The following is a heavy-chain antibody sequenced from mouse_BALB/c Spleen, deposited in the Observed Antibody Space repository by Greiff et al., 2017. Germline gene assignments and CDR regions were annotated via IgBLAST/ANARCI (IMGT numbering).Heavy chain of an antibody. CDR3: ARGSSGYGTGWFAY. CDR1: GFTFSSYA. J-gene: IGHJ3*01. Sequence: EVQRVESGGGLVKPGGSLKLSCAASGFTFSSYAMSWVRQSPEKRLEWVAEISSGGSYTYYPDTVTGRFTISRDNAKNTLYLEMSSLRSEDTAMYYCARGSSGYGTGWFAYWGQGTLVTVSA. CDR2: ISSGGSYT. V-gene: IGHV5-9-4*01. D-gene: IGHD3-1*01.